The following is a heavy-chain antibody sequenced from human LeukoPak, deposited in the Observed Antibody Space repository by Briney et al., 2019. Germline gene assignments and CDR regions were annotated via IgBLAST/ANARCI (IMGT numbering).Heavy chain of an antibody. CDR2: INPNSGGT. CDR1: GYTFTGYY. Sequence: ASVKVSCKASGYTFTGYYMHWVRQAPGQGLEWMGRINPNSGGTNYAQKFQGRVTMTRDTSISTAYMELSRLRSDDTAVYYCARGVYYYDSSGYYETPWGQGTLVTVSS. D-gene: IGHD3-22*01. CDR3: ARGVYYYDSSGYYETP. J-gene: IGHJ5*02. V-gene: IGHV1-2*06.